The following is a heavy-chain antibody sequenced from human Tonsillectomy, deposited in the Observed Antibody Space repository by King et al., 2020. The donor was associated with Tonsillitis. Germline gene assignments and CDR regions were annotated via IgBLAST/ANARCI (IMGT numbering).Heavy chain of an antibody. CDR1: GYSISSGYY. CDR3: ARVGGDSSGYYYGRTLYYFDY. D-gene: IGHD3-22*01. V-gene: IGHV4-38-2*02. CDR2: IYHSGST. J-gene: IGHJ4*02. Sequence: QLQESGPGLVKPSETLSLTCTVSGYSISSGYYWGWIRQPPGKGLEWIGSIYHSGSTYYNPSLKSRVTISVDTSKNQFSLKLSPVTAADTAVYYCARVGGDSSGYYYGRTLYYFDYWGQGTLVTVSS.